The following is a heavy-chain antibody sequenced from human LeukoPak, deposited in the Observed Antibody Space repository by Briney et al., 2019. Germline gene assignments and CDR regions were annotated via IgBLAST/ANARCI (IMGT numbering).Heavy chain of an antibody. Sequence: TGGSLRLSCAASGFTFSSYSMNWVRQAPGKGLEWVSSISSSSSYIYYADSVKGRFTISRDNAKNSLYLQMNSLRAEDTAVYYCARDIRSAVAGSGGFDYWGQGTLVTASS. J-gene: IGHJ4*02. V-gene: IGHV3-21*01. CDR2: ISSSSSYI. CDR1: GFTFSSYS. CDR3: ARDIRSAVAGSGGFDY. D-gene: IGHD6-19*01.